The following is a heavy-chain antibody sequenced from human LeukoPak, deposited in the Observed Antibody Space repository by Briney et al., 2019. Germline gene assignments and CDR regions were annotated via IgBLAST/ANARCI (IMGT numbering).Heavy chain of an antibody. CDR1: GFTFSSYA. CDR2: ISGSGGST. V-gene: IGHV3-23*01. D-gene: IGHD2-8*01. J-gene: IGHJ5*02. CDR3: AKEASYCTYGVCYSRIFDT. Sequence: PGGSLGLSCAASGFTFSSYAMSWVRQAPGKGREWVSAISGSGGSTFYADSVKGRFTMSRDNSKNTLYLQMNSLRAEDTAVYYCAKEASYCTYGVCYSRIFDTWGQGTLVTVSS.